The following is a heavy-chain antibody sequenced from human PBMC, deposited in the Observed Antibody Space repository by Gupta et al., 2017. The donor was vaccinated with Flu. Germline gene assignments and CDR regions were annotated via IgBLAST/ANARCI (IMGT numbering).Heavy chain of an antibody. CDR3: GREGGGSYSDY. J-gene: IGHJ4*02. CDR2: IKEDGGEK. CDR1: GFNFSRYW. V-gene: IGHV3-7*01. Sequence: EVQLVESGGGLVQPGGSLRLSCAASGFNFSRYWMSWVRQAPGKGLEWVANIKEDGGEKYYVDSVKGRFTISRDNAKNSLFLQMNSLRAEDTAVYYCGREGGGSYSDYWGQGSLVTVSS. D-gene: IGHD1-26*01.